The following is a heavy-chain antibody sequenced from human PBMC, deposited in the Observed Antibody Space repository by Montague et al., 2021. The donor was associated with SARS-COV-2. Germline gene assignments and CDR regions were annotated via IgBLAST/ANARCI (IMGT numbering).Heavy chain of an antibody. CDR1: DGSFSDLY. V-gene: IGHV4-34*01. CDR3: ASGDDNGSGYLDV. Sequence: SETLSLTCAVLDGSFSDLYWSWIRQPAGKGLEWIGEINHSGTTYYNPSLKSGVTISVDTSKNQFSLKLNSVTAADAAVYYCASGDDNGSGYLDVWGKGTTVTVSS. D-gene: IGHD1-26*01. J-gene: IGHJ6*03. CDR2: INHSGTT.